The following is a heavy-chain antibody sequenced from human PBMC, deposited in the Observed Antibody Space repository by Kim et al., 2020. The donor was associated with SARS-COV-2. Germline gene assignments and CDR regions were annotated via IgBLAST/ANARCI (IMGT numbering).Heavy chain of an antibody. J-gene: IGHJ4*02. Sequence: YADSVKGRFTISRDNAKNSLYLQMNSLRAEDTAVYYCARGTVTTGYDVDYWGQGTLVTVSS. V-gene: IGHV3-21*01. CDR3: ARGTVTTGYDVDY. D-gene: IGHD4-17*01.